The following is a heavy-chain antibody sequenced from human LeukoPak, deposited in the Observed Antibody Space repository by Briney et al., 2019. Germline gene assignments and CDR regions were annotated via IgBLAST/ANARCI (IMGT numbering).Heavy chain of an antibody. CDR2: IYYSGST. CDR1: GGSIYSYY. V-gene: IGHV4-59*12. CDR3: AREWAEGAFDI. J-gene: IGHJ3*02. Sequence: SETLSLTCTVSGGSIYSYYWSWIRQPPGKGLEWIGYIYYSGSTNYNPSLKSRVSISVDTSKNQFSLNLSSVTAADTAVYYCAREWAEGAFDIWGQGTMVTVSS. D-gene: IGHD1-26*01.